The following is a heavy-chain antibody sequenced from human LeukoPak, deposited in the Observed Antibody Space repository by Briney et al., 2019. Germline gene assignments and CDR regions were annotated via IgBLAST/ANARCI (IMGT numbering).Heavy chain of an antibody. CDR2: INAGNGNT. J-gene: IGHJ4*02. CDR3: AREARGYYYDSSGTLDY. CDR1: GYTFTSYA. D-gene: IGHD3-22*01. Sequence: ASVKVSCKASGYTFTSYAMHWVRQAPGQRLEWMGWINAGNGNTKYSQKFQGRVTITRDTSISTAYMELSRLRSDDTAVYYCAREARGYYYDSSGTLDYWGQGTLVTVSS. V-gene: IGHV1-3*01.